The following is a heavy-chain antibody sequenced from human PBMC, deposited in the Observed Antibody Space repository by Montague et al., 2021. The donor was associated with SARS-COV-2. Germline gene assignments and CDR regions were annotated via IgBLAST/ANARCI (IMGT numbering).Heavy chain of an antibody. CDR3: ARVPYCSGGSCYYYYYYMDV. CDR2: ISSSGSTM. Sequence: SLRLSCAASGFTFSSYEMNWVRQAPGKGLEWVSYISSSGSTMYYADSVKGRFTISRDNAKNSLYLQMNSLRAEDTVVYYCARVPYCSGGSCYYYYYYMDVWGKGTTVTVSS. D-gene: IGHD2-15*01. J-gene: IGHJ6*03. CDR1: GFTFSSYE. V-gene: IGHV3-48*03.